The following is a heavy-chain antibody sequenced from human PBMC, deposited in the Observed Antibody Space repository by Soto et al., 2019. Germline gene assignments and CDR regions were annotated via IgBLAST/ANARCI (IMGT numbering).Heavy chain of an antibody. CDR1: GYTFTSYA. D-gene: IGHD3-3*01. CDR3: ERAGIKIFGVVPWDAWFDP. CDR2: INAGNGNT. V-gene: IGHV1-3*01. Sequence: GASVKVSCKASGYTFTSYARHWVRQAPGQRLEWMGWINAGNGNTKYSQKFQGRVTITRDTSASTAYMELSSLRSEDTAVYYCERAGIKIFGVVPWDAWFDPWRQGTLVTASS. J-gene: IGHJ5*01.